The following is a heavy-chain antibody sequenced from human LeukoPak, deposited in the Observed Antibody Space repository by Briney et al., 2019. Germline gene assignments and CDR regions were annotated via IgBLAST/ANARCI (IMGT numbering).Heavy chain of an antibody. CDR2: INHSGST. CDR3: ARGEVALNWFDP. V-gene: IGHV4-34*01. D-gene: IGHD2-15*01. Sequence: TSETLSLTCAVYGGSFSGYYWSWIRQPPGKGLEWIGEINHSGSTNYNPSLKSRVTISVDTSKNQFSLKLSSVTAADTAVYYCARGEVALNWFDPWGQGTLVTVSS. J-gene: IGHJ5*02. CDR1: GGSFSGYY.